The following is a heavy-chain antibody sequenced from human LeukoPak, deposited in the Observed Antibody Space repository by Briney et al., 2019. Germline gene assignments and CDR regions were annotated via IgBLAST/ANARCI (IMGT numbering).Heavy chain of an antibody. CDR2: ITTSISYL. V-gene: IGHV3-21*01. J-gene: IGHJ4*02. D-gene: IGHD3-3*01. CDR3: ASPIFGVVPASFVDY. Sequence: NPGGSLRLSCAASGLTFSIYSMNSVRQAPREGLEWVSSITTSISYLYSAHPVKGRFTIARDNDKNSLYLQVNSLRAEDTDVYYCASPIFGVVPASFVDYWGQGTLVTVSS. CDR1: GLTFSIYS.